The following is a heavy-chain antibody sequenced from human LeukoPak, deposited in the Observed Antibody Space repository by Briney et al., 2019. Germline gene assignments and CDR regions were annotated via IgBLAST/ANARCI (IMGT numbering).Heavy chain of an antibody. J-gene: IGHJ5*02. CDR1: GGSFSGYY. CDR2: IYYSGST. V-gene: IGHV4-31*11. Sequence: SETLSLTCAVYGGSFSGYYWSWIRQHPGKGLEWIGYIYYSGSTYYNPSLKSRVTISVDTSKNQFSLKLSSVTAADTAVYYCATQDYGDGWFDPWGQGTLVTVSS. CDR3: ATQDYGDGWFDP. D-gene: IGHD4-17*01.